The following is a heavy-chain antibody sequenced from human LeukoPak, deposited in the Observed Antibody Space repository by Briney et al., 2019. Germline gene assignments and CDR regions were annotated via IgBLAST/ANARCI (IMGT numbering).Heavy chain of an antibody. J-gene: IGHJ4*02. CDR2: ISSSSSTI. D-gene: IGHD3-22*01. V-gene: IGHV3-48*04. CDR1: GFTFSSYS. CDR3: ARDLGGPAFYYDSSGYRPPDFDY. Sequence: GGSLRLSCAASGFTFSSYSMNWVRQAPGKGLEWVSYISSSSSTIYYADSVKGRFTISRDNAKNSLYLQMNSLRAEDTAVYYCARDLGGPAFYYDSSGYRPPDFDYWGQGTLVTVSS.